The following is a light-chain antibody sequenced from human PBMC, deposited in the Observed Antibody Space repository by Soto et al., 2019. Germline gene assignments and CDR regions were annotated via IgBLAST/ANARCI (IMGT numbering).Light chain of an antibody. Sequence: EIVLTQSPATLSLSPGERATLSCRASQSVSSYLAWYQQKPGQVPRLLIYDASSRATGIPARFSGSGSGTDFTLTISSLEPEDFALYYCQQHNNWPKTFGQGTELEIK. CDR1: QSVSSY. J-gene: IGKJ2*01. V-gene: IGKV3-11*01. CDR3: QQHNNWPKT. CDR2: DAS.